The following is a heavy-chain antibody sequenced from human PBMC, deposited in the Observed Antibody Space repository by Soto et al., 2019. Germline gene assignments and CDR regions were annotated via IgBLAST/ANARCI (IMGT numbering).Heavy chain of an antibody. Sequence: ASVKVSCKASGGTFSSYAISWVRQAPGQGLEWMGGTIPIFGTANYAQKFQGRVTITADESTSTAYMELSSLRSEDTAVYYCAPLVVTAMSTALDWFDPWGQGTLVTVSS. D-gene: IGHD2-21*02. V-gene: IGHV1-69*13. J-gene: IGHJ5*02. CDR3: APLVVTAMSTALDWFDP. CDR2: TIPIFGTA. CDR1: GGTFSSYA.